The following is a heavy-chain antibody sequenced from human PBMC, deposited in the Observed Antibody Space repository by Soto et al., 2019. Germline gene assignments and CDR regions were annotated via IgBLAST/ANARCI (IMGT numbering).Heavy chain of an antibody. J-gene: IGHJ6*02. CDR1: GYTFTGYY. Sequence: ASVKVSCKASGYTFTGYYMHWVRQAPEQGLEWMGWINPNSGGTNYAQKFQGWVTMTRDTSISTAYMELSRLRSDDTAVYYCARDLGIAARPSYYYYGMDVWGQGTTVTVSS. CDR3: ARDLGIAARPSYYYYGMDV. D-gene: IGHD6-6*01. V-gene: IGHV1-2*04. CDR2: INPNSGGT.